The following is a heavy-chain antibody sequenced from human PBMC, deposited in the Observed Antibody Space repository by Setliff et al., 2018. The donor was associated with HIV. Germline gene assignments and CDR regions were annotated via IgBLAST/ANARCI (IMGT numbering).Heavy chain of an antibody. CDR1: GYTFTAYY. J-gene: IGHJ3*02. Sequence: ASVKVSCKASGYTFTAYYIHWVRQAPGQGLEWMGWINPYSDGTNYAQNFQGWVTMTRDTSITTAYMELSRLTSDDTALYFCVREVRAAYKGPLWFGQSDPRPDTFDIWGQGTMVTVSS. D-gene: IGHD3-10*01. CDR3: VREVRAAYKGPLWFGQSDPRPDTFDI. CDR2: INPYSDGT. V-gene: IGHV1-2*04.